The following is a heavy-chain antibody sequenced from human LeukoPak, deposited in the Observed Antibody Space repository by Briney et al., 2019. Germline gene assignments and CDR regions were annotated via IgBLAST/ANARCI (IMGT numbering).Heavy chain of an antibody. CDR3: ARARDYYDSSGVDY. V-gene: IGHV3-33*01. CDR1: GFTFSSYG. D-gene: IGHD3-22*01. J-gene: IGHJ4*02. Sequence: GGSLRLSCAASGFTFSSYGMHWVRQAPGKGLEWVAVIWYDGSNKYYADSVKGRFTISRDNSKNTLYLQMNSLRAEDTAVYYCARARDYYDSSGVDYWGQGTLVTVSS. CDR2: IWYDGSNK.